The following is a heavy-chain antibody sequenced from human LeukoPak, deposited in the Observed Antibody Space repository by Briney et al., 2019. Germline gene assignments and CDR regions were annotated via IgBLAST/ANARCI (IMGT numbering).Heavy chain of an antibody. CDR2: IYSGGST. CDR3: ARDFMATITDY. CDR1: GFTVSDSY. J-gene: IGHJ4*02. Sequence: GGSLRLSCAASGFTVSDSYMSWVRQAPGKGLEWVSVIYSGGSTYYADSVKGRFTISRDNSKNTLYLQMNSLRAEDTAVYYCARDFMATITDYWGQGTLVTVSS. D-gene: IGHD5-24*01. V-gene: IGHV3-66*01.